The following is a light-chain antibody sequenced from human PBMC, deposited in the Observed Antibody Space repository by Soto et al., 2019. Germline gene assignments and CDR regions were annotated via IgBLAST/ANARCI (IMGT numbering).Light chain of an antibody. CDR2: GAS. Sequence: EIVLTQSPGALSLSPGERATLSCRASQSFSSNYLAWYQQKPGQAPRLLIYGASTRATGIPARFSGSGSGTEFTLTISSLQPDDFATYYCQQYDNYPLTFGGGTKVDI. V-gene: IGKV3-20*01. CDR3: QQYDNYPLT. CDR1: QSFSSNY. J-gene: IGKJ4*01.